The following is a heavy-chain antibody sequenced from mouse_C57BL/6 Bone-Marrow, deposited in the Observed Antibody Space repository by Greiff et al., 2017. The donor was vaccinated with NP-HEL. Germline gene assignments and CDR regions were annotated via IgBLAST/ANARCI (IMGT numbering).Heavy chain of an antibody. J-gene: IGHJ1*03. D-gene: IGHD1-1*01. Sequence: EVQGVESGGGLVKPGGSLKLSCAASGFTFSSYTMSWVRQTPEKRLEWVATISGGGGNTYYPDSVKGRFTISRDNAKNTLYLQRSSLRSEDTALYYCARPPYYYGSPHWYFDVWGTGTTVTVSS. CDR1: GFTFSSYT. CDR2: ISGGGGNT. V-gene: IGHV5-9*01. CDR3: ARPPYYYGSPHWYFDV.